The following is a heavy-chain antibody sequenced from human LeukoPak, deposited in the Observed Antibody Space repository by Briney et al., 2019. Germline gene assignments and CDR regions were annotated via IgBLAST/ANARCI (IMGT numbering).Heavy chain of an antibody. Sequence: ASVKVSCKAFGHTFTGYYMHWVRQAPGQGLEWLGWINPNSGVTNYAQKFQGRITMTRDTSITTVYMELSSLTSDDTAVYYCGSGQWLVGVFYWGQGTLVTVSS. CDR3: GSGQWLVGVFY. CDR2: INPNSGVT. D-gene: IGHD6-19*01. CDR1: GHTFTGYY. J-gene: IGHJ4*02. V-gene: IGHV1-2*02.